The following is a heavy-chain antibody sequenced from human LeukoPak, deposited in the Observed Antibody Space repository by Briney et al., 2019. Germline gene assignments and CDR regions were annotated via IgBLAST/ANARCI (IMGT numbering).Heavy chain of an antibody. D-gene: IGHD3-9*01. CDR2: ISYDGSNK. Sequence: PGGSLRLSCAASGFTFSSYGMHWVRQAPGKGLEWVAVISYDGSNKYYADSVKGRFTISRDNSKNTLYLQMNSLRAEDTAVYYCANVGNWLLSSSYYYYGMDVWGQGTTVTVSS. CDR1: GFTFSSYG. J-gene: IGHJ6*02. V-gene: IGHV3-30*18. CDR3: ANVGNWLLSSSYYYYGMDV.